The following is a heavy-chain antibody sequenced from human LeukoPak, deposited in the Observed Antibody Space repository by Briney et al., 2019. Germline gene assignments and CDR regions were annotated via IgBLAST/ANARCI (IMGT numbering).Heavy chain of an antibody. D-gene: IGHD3-10*01. CDR2: IKYDGSDK. Sequence: GGSLRLSCAASGFTFSSHWMTWVRQAPGKGLEWVANIKYDGSDKYYVDSVKGRFTISRDNAKNSLYLQMNSLRAEDAAVYYCVRWGSGNYYRYFDYWGQGTQVAVSS. CDR1: GFTFSSHW. CDR3: VRWGSGNYYRYFDY. V-gene: IGHV3-7*01. J-gene: IGHJ4*02.